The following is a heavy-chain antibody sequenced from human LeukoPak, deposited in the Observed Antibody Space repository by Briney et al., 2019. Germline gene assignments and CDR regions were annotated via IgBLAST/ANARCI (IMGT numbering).Heavy chain of an antibody. J-gene: IGHJ4*02. Sequence: PWGTLRLSCAASGFTFSSYGMSWVRQAPGKGLEWVSGMSGSGGSTYYADSVKGRFTISRDNSKNTLYLQMNSLRAEDTALYYCAKSLHGSGSYYNYWGQGTLVTVSS. V-gene: IGHV3-23*01. CDR2: MSGSGGST. CDR3: AKSLHGSGSYYNY. D-gene: IGHD3-10*01. CDR1: GFTFSSYG.